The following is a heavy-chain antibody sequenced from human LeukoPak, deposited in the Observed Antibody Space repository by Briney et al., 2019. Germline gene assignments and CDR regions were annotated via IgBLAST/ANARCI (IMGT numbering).Heavy chain of an antibody. J-gene: IGHJ3*02. CDR1: GGSFSGYY. V-gene: IGHV4-34*01. CDR2: INHSGST. D-gene: IGHD4-11*01. CDR3: ARHSDYFSAFDI. Sequence: SETLSLTCAVYGGSFSGYYWSWIRQPPGKGLEWIGEINHSGSTNYNPSLKSRVTISVDTSKNQFSLKLSSVTAADTAVYYCARHSDYFSAFDIWGQGTMVTVSS.